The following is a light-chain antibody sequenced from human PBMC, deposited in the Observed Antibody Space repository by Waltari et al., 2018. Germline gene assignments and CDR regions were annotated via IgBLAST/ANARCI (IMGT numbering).Light chain of an antibody. CDR2: GVY. Sequence: QSVLTQPRSVSGSPGQSVAISCTGTSSDVGAYDYVSWYQQYPGQAPKVMIYGVYKRPSGVPVRFSGSKSGNTVSLTISGLQAEDEADYYCCSYANAKWVFGGGTRLTVL. V-gene: IGLV2-11*02. J-gene: IGLJ3*02. CDR3: CSYANAKWV. CDR1: SSDVGAYDY.